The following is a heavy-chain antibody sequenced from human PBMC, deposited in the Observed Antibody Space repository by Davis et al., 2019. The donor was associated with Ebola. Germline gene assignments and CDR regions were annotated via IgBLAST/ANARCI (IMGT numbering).Heavy chain of an antibody. CDR3: ARGGVVGATILLS. D-gene: IGHD1-26*01. CDR1: GYTFTGYY. Sequence: ASVKVSCKASGYTFTGYYMHWVRQAPGQGLEWMGWVNPNSGGTNYAQKFQGWVTMTRDTSISTAYMELSRLRSDDTAVYYCARGGVVGATILLSWGQGTLVTVSS. CDR2: VNPNSGGT. J-gene: IGHJ5*02. V-gene: IGHV1-2*04.